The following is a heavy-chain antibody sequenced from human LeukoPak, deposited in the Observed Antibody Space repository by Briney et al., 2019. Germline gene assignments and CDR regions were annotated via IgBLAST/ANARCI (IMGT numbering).Heavy chain of an antibody. J-gene: IGHJ4*02. V-gene: IGHV3-64D*06. D-gene: IGHD6-19*01. CDR3: SAAVAGSFPG. Sequence: GGSLRLSCAASGFTFSSYAMHWVRQAPGKGLEYVSTISSDGIRCYADSVKGRFIISRDNSKNTVYLQMSSLRTEDTAVYYCSAAVAGSFPGWGQGTLVIVSS. CDR1: GFTFSSYA. CDR2: ISSDGIR.